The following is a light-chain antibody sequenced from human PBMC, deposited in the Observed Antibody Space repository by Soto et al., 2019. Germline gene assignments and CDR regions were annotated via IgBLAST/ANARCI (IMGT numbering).Light chain of an antibody. J-gene: IGLJ2*01. CDR3: SSYKTSSTVVV. V-gene: IGLV2-14*01. CDR1: SSDIGGYNY. CDR2: GVS. Sequence: QSALTQPASVSGSPGQSITISCTGTSSDIGGYNYVSWYQQYPGKAPKLMISGVSDRPSGVSNRFSGSKSGTTASLTISGLQAEDEADYYCSSYKTSSTVVVFGGGTKLTVL.